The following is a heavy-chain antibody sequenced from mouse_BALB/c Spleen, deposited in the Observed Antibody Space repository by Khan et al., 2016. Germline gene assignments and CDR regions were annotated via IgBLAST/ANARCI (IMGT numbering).Heavy chain of an antibody. CDR2: ISYSGST. Sequence: EVQLHESGPGLVKPSQSLSLTCTVTGYSITSDYAWNWIRQFPGNKLEWMGYISYSGSTSYNPSLKSRISITRDTSKNQFFLQLNSVTTEDTATYYCARSTTATRLFAYWGQGTLVTVSA. D-gene: IGHD1-2*01. V-gene: IGHV3-2*02. CDR1: GYSITSDYA. J-gene: IGHJ3*01. CDR3: ARSTTATRLFAY.